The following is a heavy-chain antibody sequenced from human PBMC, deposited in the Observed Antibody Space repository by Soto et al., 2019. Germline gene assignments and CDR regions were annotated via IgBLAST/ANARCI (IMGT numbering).Heavy chain of an antibody. Sequence: QVQLVQSGAEVKKPGASVKVSCKASGYTFTRYDMNWVRQATGQGLDWMGWMNPNSGDTGYAQKFKGRVTMTRNTSISTAYMELGSPRSEDPAVYYGAREKTSYGMDVCGQGTTVTVSS. CDR3: AREKTSYGMDV. V-gene: IGHV1-8*01. CDR1: GYTFTRYD. CDR2: MNPNSGDT. J-gene: IGHJ6*02.